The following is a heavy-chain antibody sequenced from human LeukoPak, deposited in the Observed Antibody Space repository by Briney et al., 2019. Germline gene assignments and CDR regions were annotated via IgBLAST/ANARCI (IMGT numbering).Heavy chain of an antibody. CDR3: ARGGDIVVVPAANHWYFDL. V-gene: IGHV4-61*08. J-gene: IGHJ2*01. CDR2: IYYSGST. D-gene: IGHD2-2*01. CDR1: GGSISSGGYS. Sequence: PSETLSLTCAVSGGSISSGGYSWSWIRQPPGKGLEWIGYIYYSGSTNYNPSLKSRVTISVDTSKNQFSLKLSSVTAADTAVYYCARGGDIVVVPAANHWYFDLWGRGTLVTVSS.